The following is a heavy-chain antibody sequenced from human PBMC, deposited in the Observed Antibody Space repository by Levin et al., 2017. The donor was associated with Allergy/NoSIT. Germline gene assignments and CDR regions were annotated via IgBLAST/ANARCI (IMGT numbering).Heavy chain of an antibody. Sequence: GGSLRLSCAASGFTFSSYSMNWVRQAPGKGLEWVSSISSSSSYIYYADSVKGRFTISRDNAKNSLYLQMNSLRAEDTAVYYCAREPPYDSSGSPVLNSVYFDYWGHGTLVTVSS. CDR2: ISSSSSYI. J-gene: IGHJ4*01. V-gene: IGHV3-21*01. CDR3: AREPPYDSSGSPVLNSVYFDY. CDR1: GFTFSSYS. D-gene: IGHD3-22*01.